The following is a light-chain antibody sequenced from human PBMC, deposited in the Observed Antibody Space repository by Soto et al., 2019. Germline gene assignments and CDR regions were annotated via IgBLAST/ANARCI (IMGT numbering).Light chain of an antibody. V-gene: IGKV1-39*01. Sequence: EIAMSLCAFTVSGSVGDRATITCMASHSVSTYFNWYRQKPGKSPKLLIYAASSWQSGVPARFSGSGSGTDFTLNISSLEAEDFGAYYCVQTVSTPPTFGGGTKVDI. CDR1: HSVSTY. CDR2: AAS. CDR3: VQTVSTPPT. J-gene: IGKJ4*01.